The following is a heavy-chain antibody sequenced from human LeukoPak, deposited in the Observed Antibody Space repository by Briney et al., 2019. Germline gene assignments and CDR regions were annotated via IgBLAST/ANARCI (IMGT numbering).Heavy chain of an antibody. CDR3: ARDMRELRDYYYGMDV. V-gene: IGHV3-7*01. D-gene: IGHD1-26*01. CDR2: IKQDASQE. CDR1: GFTFSSYW. Sequence: GGSLRLSCAASGFTFSSYWMSWVRQAPGKGPEWVAHIKQDASQEYHVDSVKGRFTISRDNAKNSLYLQMNSLRAEDTAVYYCARDMRELRDYYYGMDVWGQGTTVTVSS. J-gene: IGHJ6*02.